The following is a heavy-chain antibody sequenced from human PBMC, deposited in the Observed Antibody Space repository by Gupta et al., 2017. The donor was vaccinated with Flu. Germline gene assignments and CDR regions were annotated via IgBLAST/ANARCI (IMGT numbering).Heavy chain of an antibody. V-gene: IGHV4-34*01. J-gene: IGHJ4*02. Sequence: QLQQWGAGLLKPSETLSLTCGVYGVSFSNYYWSWIRQSPGKGLEWIGEISHRGTTHYNPSLKTRVTISVDTSRKQYSLKLTSVTAADTAMYYCVAKNWNYHFWDQGTLVTVSS. D-gene: IGHD1-7*01. CDR2: ISHRGTT. CDR3: VAKNWNYHF. CDR1: GVSFSNYY.